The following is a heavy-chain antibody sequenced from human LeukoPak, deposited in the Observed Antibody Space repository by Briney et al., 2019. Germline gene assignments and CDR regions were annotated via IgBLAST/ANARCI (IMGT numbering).Heavy chain of an antibody. CDR2: IYYSGST. Sequence: SETLSLTCTVSGGSISSSSYYWGWIRQPPGKGLEWIGSIYYSGSTYYNPSLKSRVTISVDTSKNQFSLKLSSVTAADTAVYYCARAPKGYYYGSGSPEWYFDLWGRGTLVTVSS. CDR1: GGSISSSSYY. CDR3: ARAPKGYYYGSGSPEWYFDL. V-gene: IGHV4-39*07. J-gene: IGHJ2*01. D-gene: IGHD3-10*01.